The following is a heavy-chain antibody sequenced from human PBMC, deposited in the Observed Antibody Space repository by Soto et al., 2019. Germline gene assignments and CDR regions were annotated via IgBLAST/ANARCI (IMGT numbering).Heavy chain of an antibody. CDR1: GYTFTSYG. Sequence: ASVKVSCKASGYTFTSYGISWVRQAPGQGLEWMGWISAYNGNTNYAQKLQGRVTMTTDTSTSTAYMELRSLRSDDTAVYYCARVSYSSSSGTFVYWGQGTLVTVSS. D-gene: IGHD6-6*01. CDR2: ISAYNGNT. CDR3: ARVSYSSSSGTFVY. V-gene: IGHV1-18*01. J-gene: IGHJ4*02.